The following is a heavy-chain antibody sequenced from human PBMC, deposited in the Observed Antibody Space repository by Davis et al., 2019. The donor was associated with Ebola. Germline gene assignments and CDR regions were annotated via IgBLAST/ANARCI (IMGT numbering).Heavy chain of an antibody. CDR1: GFTFSGSA. Sequence: GESLKISCAASGFTFSGSAMHWVRQAPGKGLEWVSSISSSSSYIYYADSVKGRFTISRDNAKNSLYLQMNSLRAEDTAVYYCARDDYGGRPMDYWGQGTLVTVSS. D-gene: IGHD4-23*01. CDR3: ARDDYGGRPMDY. J-gene: IGHJ4*02. CDR2: ISSSSSYI. V-gene: IGHV3-21*04.